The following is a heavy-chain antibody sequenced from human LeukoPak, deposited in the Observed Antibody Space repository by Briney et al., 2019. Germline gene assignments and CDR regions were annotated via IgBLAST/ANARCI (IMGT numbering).Heavy chain of an antibody. V-gene: IGHV5-51*01. CDR2: INPGNSDI. CDR3: STRAFSDTSPVA. CDR1: GYNFASQW. D-gene: IGHD3-22*01. Sequence: GESLKISCKPSGYNFASQWIGCVRQMPRESLVWMGIINPGNSDIVYTPSFQGQVSFSADKSTSTFFLQWGSLKATDTAMYYCSTRAFSDTSPVAWGQGTLVTVSS. J-gene: IGHJ5*02.